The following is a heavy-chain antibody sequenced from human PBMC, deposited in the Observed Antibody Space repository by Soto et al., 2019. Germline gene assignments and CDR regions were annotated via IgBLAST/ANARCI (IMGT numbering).Heavy chain of an antibody. CDR1: GYTFTSYA. J-gene: IGHJ6*02. V-gene: IGHV1-3*01. CDR3: ARGALGDSSGWFFGMDV. Sequence: QVQLVQSGAEVKKPGASVKVSCKASGYTFTSYAMHWVRQAPGQRLERMGWINAGNGNTKYSQKFQGRVTITRDTSGRTAYMELSSLRSEDTAVYYCARGALGDSSGWFFGMDVWGQGTTVTVSS. CDR2: INAGNGNT. D-gene: IGHD6-19*01.